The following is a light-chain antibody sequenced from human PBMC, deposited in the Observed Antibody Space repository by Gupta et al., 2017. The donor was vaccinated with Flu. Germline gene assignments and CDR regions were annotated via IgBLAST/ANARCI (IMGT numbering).Light chain of an antibody. CDR1: QSVSTY. Sequence: QLSRSPSSLSASVGDRVVITCRASQSVSTYLNWYQQKPGKTPNLLIYAASSLRSGVPSRFSGRGSGTDFTLTINSLQPEDFATYYCQQSDNTPFTFGHGTKVDV. V-gene: IGKV1-39*01. CDR3: QQSDNTPFT. CDR2: AAS. J-gene: IGKJ3*01.